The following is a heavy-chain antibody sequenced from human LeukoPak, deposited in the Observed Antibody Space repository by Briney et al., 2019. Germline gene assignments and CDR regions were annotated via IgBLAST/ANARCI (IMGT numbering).Heavy chain of an antibody. CDR1: GYSFTSYW. Sequence: GESLKISCKGSGYSFTSYWIGWVRQMPGKGLEWMGIIYPGDSDTRYSTSFQGQVTISADKSISTAYLQWSSLKASDTAMYYCVRYYYHSSGYIDFWGQGTLVTVSS. CDR2: IYPGDSDT. CDR3: VRYYYHSSGYIDF. J-gene: IGHJ4*02. D-gene: IGHD3-22*01. V-gene: IGHV5-51*01.